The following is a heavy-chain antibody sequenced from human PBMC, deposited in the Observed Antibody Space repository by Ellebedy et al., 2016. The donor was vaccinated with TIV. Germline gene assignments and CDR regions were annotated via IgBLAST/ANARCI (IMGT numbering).Heavy chain of an antibody. J-gene: IGHJ4*02. D-gene: IGHD3-22*01. CDR2: ITSDGSTT. V-gene: IGHV3-43*01. Sequence: GGSLRLXXATSGFTFHNYYMHWVRQASGKGLEWVSIITSDGSTTHYADSVKGRFTISRDNSKRSLYLQMDSLRTEDTALYYCARDNSGSIDYWGQGTLVTVSS. CDR3: ARDNSGSIDY. CDR1: GFTFHNYY.